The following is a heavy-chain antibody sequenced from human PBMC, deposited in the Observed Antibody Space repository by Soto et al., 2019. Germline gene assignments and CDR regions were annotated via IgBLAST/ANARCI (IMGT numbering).Heavy chain of an antibody. Sequence: QVQLVESGGGVVQPGKSLTLSCAASGFSLNSYSVNWVRQAPGKGLEWVAIMSFDGSNKFYGDSVKGRFSISRDSPKNTVFLQMTRLRIEDTAVYYCARDHSPEVVEDAFDMWGQGTTVTVSS. D-gene: IGHD2-15*01. CDR3: ARDHSPEVVEDAFDM. CDR2: MSFDGSNK. V-gene: IGHV3-30-3*01. J-gene: IGHJ3*02. CDR1: GFSLNSYS.